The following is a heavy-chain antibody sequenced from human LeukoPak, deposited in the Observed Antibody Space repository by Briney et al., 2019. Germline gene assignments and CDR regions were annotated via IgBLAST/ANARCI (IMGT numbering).Heavy chain of an antibody. J-gene: IGHJ4*02. CDR3: ARADWNDVRGD. D-gene: IGHD1-1*01. V-gene: IGHV3-21*01. CDR2: ISSSSSYI. Sequence: PGGSLRLSCAASGFTFSSYSMNWVRQAPGKGLEWVSSISSSSSYIYYADSVKGRITISRDNAKNSLYLQMNSLRAEDTAVYYCARADWNDVRGDWGQGTLVTVSS. CDR1: GFTFSSYS.